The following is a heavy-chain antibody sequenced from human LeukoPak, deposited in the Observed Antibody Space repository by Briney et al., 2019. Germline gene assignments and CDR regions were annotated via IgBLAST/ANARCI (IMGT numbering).Heavy chain of an antibody. CDR1: GFTFSSYE. Sequence: GGSLRLSCAASGFTFSSYEMNWVRQDPGKGVEWVSYISSSGSTIYYADSVKGRFTISRDNAKNSLYLQMNSLRAEDTAVYYCATDYGANSGGFDYWGQGTLVTVSS. V-gene: IGHV3-48*03. CDR2: ISSSGSTI. CDR3: ATDYGANSGGFDY. D-gene: IGHD4-23*01. J-gene: IGHJ4*02.